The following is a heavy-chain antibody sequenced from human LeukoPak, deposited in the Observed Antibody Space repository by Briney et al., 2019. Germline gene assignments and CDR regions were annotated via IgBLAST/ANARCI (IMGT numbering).Heavy chain of an antibody. CDR1: GGSISSYY. D-gene: IGHD6-19*01. V-gene: IGHV3-23*01. J-gene: IGHJ1*01. CDR3: AKQRRSGLFNIRSAEYFQH. CDR2: IVGTSGST. Sequence: PSETLSLTCTVSGGSISSYYWSWVRQAPGKGLEWVSGIVGTSGSTSYADSVKGRFTISRDNSKNTLYLQMKSLRAEDTAVYYCAKQRRSGLFNIRSAEYFQHWGQGSLVTVSS.